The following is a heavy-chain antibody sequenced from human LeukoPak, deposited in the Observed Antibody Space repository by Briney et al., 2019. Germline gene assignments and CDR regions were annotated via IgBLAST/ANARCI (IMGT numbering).Heavy chain of an antibody. Sequence: PSETLSLTFTVSGGSISSSSYYWGWIRQPPGKGLEWIGSIYYSGSTNYNPSLKSRVTISVDTSKNQFSLKLSSVTAADTAVYYCARGQGQQLITKGFDYWGQGTLVTVSS. CDR1: GGSISSSSYY. CDR3: ARGQGQQLITKGFDY. J-gene: IGHJ4*02. D-gene: IGHD6-13*01. CDR2: IYYSGST. V-gene: IGHV4-39*07.